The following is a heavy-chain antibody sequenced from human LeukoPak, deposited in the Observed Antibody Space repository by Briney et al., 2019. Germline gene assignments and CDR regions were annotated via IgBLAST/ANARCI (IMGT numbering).Heavy chain of an antibody. Sequence: GSLRLSCAASGFTFDDYGMSWVRQAPGKGLEWVSGINWNGGSTGYADSVKGRFTISRDNAKNSLYLQMNSLRAEDTALYYCARDPVSKSSSWNWFDPWGQGTLVTVSS. V-gene: IGHV3-20*04. CDR1: GFTFDDYG. CDR3: ARDPVSKSSSWNWFDP. D-gene: IGHD6-13*01. J-gene: IGHJ5*02. CDR2: INWNGGST.